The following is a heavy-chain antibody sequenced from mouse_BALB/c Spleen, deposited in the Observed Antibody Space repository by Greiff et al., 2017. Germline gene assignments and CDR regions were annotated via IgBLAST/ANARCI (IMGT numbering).Heavy chain of an antibody. CDR3: ARWGYGNYPYAMDY. V-gene: IGHV14-3*02. Sequence: EVQLQESGAELVKPGASVKLSCTASGFNIKDTYMHWVKQRPEQGLEWIGRIDPANGNTKYDPKFQGKATITADTSSNTAYLQLSSLTSEDTAVYYCARWGYGNYPYAMDYWGQGTSVTVSS. J-gene: IGHJ4*01. D-gene: IGHD2-10*02. CDR1: GFNIKDTY. CDR2: IDPANGNT.